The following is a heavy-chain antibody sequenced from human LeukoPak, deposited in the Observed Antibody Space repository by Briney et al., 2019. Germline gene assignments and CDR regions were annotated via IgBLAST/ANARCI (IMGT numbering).Heavy chain of an antibody. Sequence: GASVKVSCKASGYTFTSYDINWVRQATGQGLEWMGWMNPNNGNTGYAQKFQGRVTMTRNTSISTAYMELNRLRSDDTAVYYCAREYYGSGSLQFDYWGQGTLVTVSS. D-gene: IGHD3-10*01. CDR2: MNPNNGNT. CDR3: AREYYGSGSLQFDY. J-gene: IGHJ4*02. CDR1: GYTFTSYD. V-gene: IGHV1-8*01.